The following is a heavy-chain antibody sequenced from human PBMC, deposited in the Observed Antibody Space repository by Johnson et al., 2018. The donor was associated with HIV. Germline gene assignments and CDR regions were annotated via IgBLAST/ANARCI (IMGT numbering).Heavy chain of an antibody. J-gene: IGHJ3*02. CDR3: EKGVVPAAADAFDI. Sequence: QVQLVESGGGVVQPGRSLRLSCAASGFTFSSYAMHWVRQAPGKGLEWVAVISYDGSNKYYADSVTGRFTIYRDNSKNTMYLQMNSLRAEDTAVYYCEKGVVPAAADAFDIWGQGTMVTVSS. CDR2: ISYDGSNK. D-gene: IGHD2-2*01. V-gene: IGHV3-30-3*01. CDR1: GFTFSSYA.